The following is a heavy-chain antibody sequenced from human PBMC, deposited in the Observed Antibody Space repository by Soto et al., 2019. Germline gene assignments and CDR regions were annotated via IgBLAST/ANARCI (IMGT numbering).Heavy chain of an antibody. V-gene: IGHV4-4*07. D-gene: IGHD1-7*01. J-gene: IGHJ5*02. CDR1: GGSISSCR. CDR3: GRESGETWDYEAS. Sequence: SETLSLTCTVSGGSISSCRWSWIRQPAGKGLEWIGRLNNYGSTHYNPSLKSRVTVSVDTSRNQFFLTLRSVTAADSAVYHCGRESGETWDYEASWGQGTPVTVSS. CDR2: LNNYGST.